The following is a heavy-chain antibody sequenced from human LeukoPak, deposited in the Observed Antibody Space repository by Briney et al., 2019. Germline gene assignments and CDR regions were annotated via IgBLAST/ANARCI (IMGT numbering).Heavy chain of an antibody. D-gene: IGHD2-15*01. Sequence: GGSLRLSCAASGFTFSSYSMNWVRQAPGKGLEWVSYISSSSSTIYYADSVKGRFTISRDNSKNTLYLQMNSLRAEDTAVYYCAREKISQRVVVVAAPDYWGQGTLVTVSS. CDR1: GFTFSSYS. V-gene: IGHV3-48*01. CDR3: AREKISQRVVVVAAPDY. CDR2: ISSSSSTI. J-gene: IGHJ4*02.